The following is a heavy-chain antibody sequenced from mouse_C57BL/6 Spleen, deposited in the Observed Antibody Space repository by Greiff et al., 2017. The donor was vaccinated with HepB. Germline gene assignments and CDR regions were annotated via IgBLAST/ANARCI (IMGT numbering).Heavy chain of an antibody. J-gene: IGHJ4*01. CDR2: IYPRSGNT. CDR3: ARSEDGYSEGAMDY. CDR1: GYTFTSYG. D-gene: IGHD2-3*01. V-gene: IGHV1-81*01. Sequence: QVQLQQSGAELARPGASVKLSCKASGYTFTSYGISWVKQRTGQGLEWIGEIYPRSGNTYYNEKFKGKATLTADKSSSTAYMELRSLTSEDSAVYFCARSEDGYSEGAMDYWGQGTSVTVSS.